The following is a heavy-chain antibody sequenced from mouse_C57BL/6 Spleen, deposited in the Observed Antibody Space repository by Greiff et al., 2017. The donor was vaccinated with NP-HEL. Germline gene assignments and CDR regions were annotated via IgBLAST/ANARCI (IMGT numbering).Heavy chain of an antibody. Sequence: VKLQGSGPGLVQPSQSLSITCTVSGFSLTSYGVHWVRQSPGKGLEWLGVIWSGGSTDYNAAFISRLSISKDNSKSQVFFKMNSLQAYDTAIYYCARKGGTQGNYYAMDYWGQGTSVTVSS. V-gene: IGHV2-2*01. J-gene: IGHJ4*01. CDR2: IWSGGST. D-gene: IGHD3-3*01. CDR3: ARKGGTQGNYYAMDY. CDR1: GFSLTSYG.